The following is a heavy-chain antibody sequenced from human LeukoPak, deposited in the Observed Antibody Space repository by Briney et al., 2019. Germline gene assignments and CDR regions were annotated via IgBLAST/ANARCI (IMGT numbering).Heavy chain of an antibody. D-gene: IGHD1-1*01. CDR3: ARDPLGTRPGFDY. CDR1: GFTFSSYA. V-gene: IGHV3-30*04. J-gene: IGHJ4*02. Sequence: PGGSLRLSCAASGFTFSSYAMSWVRQAPGKGLEWVAVISYDGSNKYYADSVKGRFTISRDNSKNTLYLQMNSLRAEDTAVYYCARDPLGTRPGFDYWGQGTLVTVSS. CDR2: ISYDGSNK.